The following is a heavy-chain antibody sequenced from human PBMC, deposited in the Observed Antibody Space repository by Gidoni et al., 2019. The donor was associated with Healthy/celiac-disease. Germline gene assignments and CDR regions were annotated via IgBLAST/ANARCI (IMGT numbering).Heavy chain of an antibody. Sequence: QVQLVESGGGVVQPGRSLRLSCAASGFTFSSYAMHWVRQAPGKGLEWVAVISYDGSNKYYADSVKGRFTISRDNSKNTLYLQMNSLRAEDTAVYYCARDLGIVVVPAAMSDYYYGMDVWGQGTTVTVSS. V-gene: IGHV3-30*01. D-gene: IGHD2-2*03. CDR3: ARDLGIVVVPAAMSDYYYGMDV. CDR2: ISYDGSNK. CDR1: GFTFSSYA. J-gene: IGHJ6*02.